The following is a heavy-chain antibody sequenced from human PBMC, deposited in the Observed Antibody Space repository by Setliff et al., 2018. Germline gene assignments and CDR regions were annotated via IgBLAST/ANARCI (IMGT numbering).Heavy chain of an antibody. CDR3: AKLVVTTHGPFDY. CDR1: GFTFSSYG. D-gene: IGHD4-4*01. V-gene: IGHV3-30*02. CDR2: IRSDGSNK. Sequence: GGSLRLSCAASGFTFSSYGMHWVRQATGKGLEWVAFIRSDGSNKNYADSVKGRFTISRDNSNNMVYLQMNSLGADDTAVYYCAKLVVTTHGPFDYGGQGTLVTVSS. J-gene: IGHJ4*02.